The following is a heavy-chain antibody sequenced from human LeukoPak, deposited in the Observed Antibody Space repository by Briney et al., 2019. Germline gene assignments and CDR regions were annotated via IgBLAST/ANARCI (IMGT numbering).Heavy chain of an antibody. Sequence: GGSLRLSCAASGFTFSSYSMNWVRQAPGKGLEWVAVISYAGSNKFYADSVRGRVTISRDNSKNTLYLQMNNLKTEDTAVYYCARGQHRVTYSDDAFDIWGQGTMVTVSS. D-gene: IGHD4-11*01. CDR3: ARGQHRVTYSDDAFDI. J-gene: IGHJ3*02. CDR1: GFTFSSYS. CDR2: ISYAGSNK. V-gene: IGHV3-30*03.